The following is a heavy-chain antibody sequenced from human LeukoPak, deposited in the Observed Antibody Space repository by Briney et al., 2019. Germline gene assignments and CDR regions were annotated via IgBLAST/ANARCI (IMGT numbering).Heavy chain of an antibody. V-gene: IGHV5-51*01. D-gene: IGHD3-9*01. CDR1: GYSFTSYW. J-gene: IGHJ4*02. CDR2: IYPGDSDT. CDR3: ARPSKIRYFDSLDY. Sequence: GESLKISCKGSGYSFTSYWIAWVRQMPGKGLELMGIIYPGDSDTRYSPSFQGQVTISADNSISTAYLQWSSLKASDTAMYYCARPSKIRYFDSLDYWGQGTLVTVSS.